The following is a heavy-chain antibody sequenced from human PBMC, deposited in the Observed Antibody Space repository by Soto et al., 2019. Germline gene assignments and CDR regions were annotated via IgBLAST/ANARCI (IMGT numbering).Heavy chain of an antibody. D-gene: IGHD1-20*01. CDR3: ARVDNWNDPYYYYGMDV. Sequence: GASVKVSCKASGGTFGSYAISWVRQAPGQGLEWMGGIIPIFGTANYAQKFQGRVTITADKSTSTAYMELSSLRSEDTAVYYCARVDNWNDPYYYYGMDVWGQGTTVTVSS. J-gene: IGHJ6*02. CDR1: GGTFGSYA. CDR2: IIPIFGTA. V-gene: IGHV1-69*06.